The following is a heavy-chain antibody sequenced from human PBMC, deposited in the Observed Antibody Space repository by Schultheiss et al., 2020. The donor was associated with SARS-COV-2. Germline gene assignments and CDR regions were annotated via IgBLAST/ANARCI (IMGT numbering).Heavy chain of an antibody. Sequence: SETLSLTCAVSGYSISSGYYWSWIRQHPGKGLEWIGYIYYSGSTYYNPSLKSRVTISVDRSKNQFSLKLSSVTAADTAVYYCARVHYLYGMDVWGQGTTVTVSS. CDR3: ARVHYLYGMDV. V-gene: IGHV4-31*11. D-gene: IGHD1-26*01. CDR2: IYYSGST. CDR1: GYSISSGYY. J-gene: IGHJ6*02.